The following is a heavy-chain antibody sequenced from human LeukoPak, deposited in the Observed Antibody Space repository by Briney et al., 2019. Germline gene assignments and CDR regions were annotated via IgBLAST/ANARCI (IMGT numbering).Heavy chain of an antibody. CDR1: GGSISSYY. CDR2: IYYSGST. Sequence: SETLSLTCTVSGGSISSYYWTWIRQPPGKGLEWVGYIYYSGSTNYNPSLKSRVTISVDTSKNQFSLKLSSVTAADTAVYYCARSVNDSSGYYLDYWGQGTLVTVSS. D-gene: IGHD3-22*01. J-gene: IGHJ4*02. CDR3: ARSVNDSSGYYLDY. V-gene: IGHV4-59*12.